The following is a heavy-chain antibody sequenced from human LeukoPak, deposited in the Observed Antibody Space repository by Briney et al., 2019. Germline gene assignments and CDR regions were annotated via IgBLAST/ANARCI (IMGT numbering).Heavy chain of an antibody. J-gene: IGHJ4*02. CDR1: GGTFSIYA. V-gene: IGHV1-69*13. CDR3: ANTGDSSRRAFDF. CDR2: IIPIFGTA. D-gene: IGHD6-13*01. Sequence: SVKVSFKASGGTFSIYAISCVRQAPGQGLEWMGGIIPIFGTANYAQKFQGRVTITADESTSTAYMELSSLRSEDTAIYYCANTGDSSRRAFDFSGQGTLVTVSS.